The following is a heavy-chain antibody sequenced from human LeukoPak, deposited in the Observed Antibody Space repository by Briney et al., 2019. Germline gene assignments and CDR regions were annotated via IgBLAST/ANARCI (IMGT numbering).Heavy chain of an antibody. CDR3: ASDGDSSGESWFDP. Sequence: GASVKVSCKASGYTFTGYYMHWVRQAPGQGLERMGWINPNSGGTNYAQKFQGRVTMTRDTSISTAYMELSRLRSDDTAVYYCASDGDSSGESWFDPWGQGTLVTVSS. CDR2: INPNSGGT. CDR1: GYTFTGYY. D-gene: IGHD3-22*01. V-gene: IGHV1-2*02. J-gene: IGHJ5*02.